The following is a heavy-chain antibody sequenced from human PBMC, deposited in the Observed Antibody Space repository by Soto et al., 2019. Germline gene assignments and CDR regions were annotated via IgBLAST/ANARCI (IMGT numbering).Heavy chain of an antibody. D-gene: IGHD3-16*01. J-gene: IGHJ4*02. V-gene: IGHV4-59*01. CDR2: IYYSGST. CDR1: GGSISSYY. Sequence: SETLSLTCTVSGGSISSYYWSWIRQPPGKGLEWIGYIYYSGSTNYNPSLKSRVTISVDTSKNQFSLKLSSVTAADTAVYYCAREGDVALDYWGQGTLVTVSS. CDR3: AREGDVALDY.